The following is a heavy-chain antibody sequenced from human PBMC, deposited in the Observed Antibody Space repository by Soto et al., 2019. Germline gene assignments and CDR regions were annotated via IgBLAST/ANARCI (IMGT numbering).Heavy chain of an antibody. CDR2: INHSGST. D-gene: IGHD2-2*02. CDR3: ARVVSSYNFYYYYMDV. V-gene: IGHV4-34*01. CDR1: GGSFSGYY. J-gene: IGHJ6*03. Sequence: SETLSLTCAVYGGSFSGYYWSWIRQPPGKGLEWIGEINHSGSTNYNPSLKSRVTISVDTSKNQFSLNLSSVTAADTAVYYCARVVSSYNFYYYYMDVWGKGTTVTVS.